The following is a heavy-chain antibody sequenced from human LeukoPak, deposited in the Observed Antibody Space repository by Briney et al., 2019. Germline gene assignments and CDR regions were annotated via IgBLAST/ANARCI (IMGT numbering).Heavy chain of an antibody. J-gene: IGHJ5*02. CDR2: IYYSGST. D-gene: IGHD4-17*01. Sequence: SETLSLTCTVSGGSISSGDYYWSWIRQPPGKGLEWIGYIYYSGSTYYKPSLKSRVTISVDTSKNQFSLKLSSVTAADTAVYYCARGATDYGDYNWFDPWGQGTLVTVSS. V-gene: IGHV4-30-4*08. CDR3: ARGATDYGDYNWFDP. CDR1: GGSISSGDYY.